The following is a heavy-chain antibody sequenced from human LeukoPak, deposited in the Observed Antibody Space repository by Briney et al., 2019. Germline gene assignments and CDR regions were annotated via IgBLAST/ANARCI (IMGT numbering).Heavy chain of an antibody. V-gene: IGHV4-34*01. Sequence: SETLSLTCAVYGGSISGYYWSWIRQPPGKGLEWIGEINHSGSTNYNPSLKSRVTISVDTSKNQFSLKLSSVTAADTAVYYCARQRYSGSYRRYYFDYWGQGTLVTVSS. CDR1: GGSISGYY. J-gene: IGHJ4*02. D-gene: IGHD1-26*01. CDR3: ARQRYSGSYRRYYFDY. CDR2: INHSGST.